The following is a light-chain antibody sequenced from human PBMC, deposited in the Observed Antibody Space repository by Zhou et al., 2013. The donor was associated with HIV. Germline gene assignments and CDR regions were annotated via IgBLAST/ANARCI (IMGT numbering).Light chain of an antibody. CDR3: QQYSSWLRT. J-gene: IGKJ1*01. CDR2: GAS. CDR1: QTVSSN. Sequence: EIAIWQSPGTLSLSPGERATVSCRASQTVSSNLAWYQQKPGQAPRLLIYGASTRATGIPSRFSGSGSGTEFSLTINSLQSEDCAVYYCQQYSSWLRTFGQGTKVEI. V-gene: IGKV3-15*01.